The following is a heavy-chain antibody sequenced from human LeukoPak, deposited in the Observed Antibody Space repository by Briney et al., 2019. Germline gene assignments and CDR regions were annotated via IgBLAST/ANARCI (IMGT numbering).Heavy chain of an antibody. V-gene: IGHV1-69*13. CDR3: ARPDIVVAPAAMDYYYGMDV. D-gene: IGHD2-2*01. Sequence: SVKVSCKASGGTFSSYAISWVRQAPGQGLEWMGGIIPIFGTANYAQKFQGRVTITADESTSTAYMELSSLRSEDTAVYYCARPDIVVAPAAMDYYYGMDVWGQGTTVTVSS. CDR1: GGTFSSYA. CDR2: IIPIFGTA. J-gene: IGHJ6*02.